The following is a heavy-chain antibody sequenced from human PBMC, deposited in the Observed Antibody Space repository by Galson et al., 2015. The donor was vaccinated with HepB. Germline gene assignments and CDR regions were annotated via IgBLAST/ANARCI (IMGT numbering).Heavy chain of an antibody. CDR2: IWNDGSKE. V-gene: IGHV3-33*01. Sequence: SLRLSCAASGFTFSNYGMHWVRQAPGKGLEWAAVIWNDGSKEYYADSVKGRFTISRDNSKNTLYLQMNSLRAEDTAVYYGARDGVDMTTVVIPVAFDIWGQGTMVTVSS. CDR3: ARDGVDMTTVVIPVAFDI. CDR1: GFTFSNYG. J-gene: IGHJ3*02. D-gene: IGHD4-23*01.